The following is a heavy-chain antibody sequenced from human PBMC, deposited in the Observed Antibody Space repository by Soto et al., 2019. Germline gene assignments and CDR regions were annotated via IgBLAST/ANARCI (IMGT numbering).Heavy chain of an antibody. CDR2: IYYSGST. CDR3: ATGNIDFWSGYKYFYYGMDV. D-gene: IGHD3-3*01. V-gene: IGHV4-39*01. CDR1: GDSITSTDYY. Sequence: SETLSLTCTATGDSITSTDYYWGWIRQPPGKGLEWVASIYYSGSTYHNPSLKSRVTISVDTSKNQFSLKVTSVTAADTAVYYCATGNIDFWSGYKYFYYGMDVWGQGTTVTVSS. J-gene: IGHJ6*02.